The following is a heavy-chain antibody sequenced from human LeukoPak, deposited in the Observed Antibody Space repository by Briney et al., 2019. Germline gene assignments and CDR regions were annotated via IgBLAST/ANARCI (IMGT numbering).Heavy chain of an antibody. CDR2: INHSGST. D-gene: IGHD5/OR15-5a*01. J-gene: IGHJ6*04. V-gene: IGHV4-34*01. Sequence: SETLSLTCAVYGGSFSGYYWSWIRQPPGKGLEWIGEINHSGSTNYNPSLKSRVTISVDTSKNQFSLKLSSVTAADTAVYYCARKSTDVWGKGTTATISS. CDR1: GGSFSGYY. CDR3: ARKSTDV.